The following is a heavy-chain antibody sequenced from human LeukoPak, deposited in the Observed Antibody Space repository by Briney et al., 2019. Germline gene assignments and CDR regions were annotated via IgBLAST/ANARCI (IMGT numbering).Heavy chain of an antibody. D-gene: IGHD6-19*01. V-gene: IGHV3-30-3*01. CDR3: ARGGRGWFAGY. CDR2: ISYAGSNT. Sequence: GGSLRLSCAASGFTLSRYAIHGVRQAPGKGLEGVAVISYAGSNTSYADPVKGRFTISRANSKNTLYLQMNSLRAEDTAVYYCARGGRGWFAGYWGQGTLVTVSS. CDR1: GFTLSRYA. J-gene: IGHJ4*02.